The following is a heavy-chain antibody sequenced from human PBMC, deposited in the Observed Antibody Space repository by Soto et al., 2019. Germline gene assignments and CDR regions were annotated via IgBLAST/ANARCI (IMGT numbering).Heavy chain of an antibody. CDR3: ARSRGGYFDY. CDR2: IYYSGST. V-gene: IGHV4-59*01. CDR1: WVSIRSYH. Sequence: TSETLCLTRTVSWVSIRSYHWSWIRQPPGKGLEWIGYIYYSGSTNYNPSLKSRVTISGDTSKNQFSLKLSSVTAADTAVYYCARSRGGYFDYWGQGTLVTVSS. J-gene: IGHJ4*02. D-gene: IGHD3-22*01.